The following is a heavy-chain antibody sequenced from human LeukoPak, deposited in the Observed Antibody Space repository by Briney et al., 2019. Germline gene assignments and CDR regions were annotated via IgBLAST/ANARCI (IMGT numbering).Heavy chain of an antibody. J-gene: IGHJ4*02. CDR1: GFTVSSNY. CDR3: AKVQRRYYDSSDYFDY. Sequence: GGSLRLSCAASGFTVSSNYMSWVRQAPGKGLEWVSVIYSGGSTYYADSVKGRFTISRDNSKNTLYLQMNSLRAEDTAVYYCAKVQRRYYDSSDYFDYWGQGTLVTVSS. CDR2: IYSGGST. V-gene: IGHV3-53*01. D-gene: IGHD3-22*01.